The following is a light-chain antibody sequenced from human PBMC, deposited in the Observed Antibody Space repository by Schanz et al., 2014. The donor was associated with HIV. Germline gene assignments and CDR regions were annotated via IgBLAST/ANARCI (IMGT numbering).Light chain of an antibody. V-gene: IGLV4-69*02. Sequence: QLVLTQSPSASASLGASVKLTCTLANGHRTYAIAWHQQQPEKGPRYLMNLNSDGSHSKGDGIPDRFSGSSAGAERYLTISSLQSEDEADYYCQTWATGIVVFGGGTKVTVL. J-gene: IGLJ2*01. CDR1: NGHRTYA. CDR3: QTWATGIVV. CDR2: LNSDGSH.